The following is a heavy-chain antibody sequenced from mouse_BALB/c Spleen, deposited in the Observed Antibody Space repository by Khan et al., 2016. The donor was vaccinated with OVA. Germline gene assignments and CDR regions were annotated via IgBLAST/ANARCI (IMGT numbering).Heavy chain of an antibody. J-gene: IGHJ3*01. CDR1: GYSITSDYA. V-gene: IGHV3-2*02. D-gene: IGHD2-14*01. Sequence: EVKLLESGPGLVKPSQSLSLTCTVTGYSITSDYAWNWIRQFPGNKLEWMGYISYSGSTSYNPSLKSRISITRDTSKNQFFLQLNSVTTEDTATYYCARGRYRYPVAYWGQETLVTVSA. CDR2: ISYSGST. CDR3: ARGRYRYPVAY.